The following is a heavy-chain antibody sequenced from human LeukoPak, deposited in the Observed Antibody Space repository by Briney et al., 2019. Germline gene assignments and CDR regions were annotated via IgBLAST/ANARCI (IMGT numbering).Heavy chain of an antibody. V-gene: IGHV3-33*01. Sequence: GGSLRLSCAASGFTFSSNAMHWVRQAPGKGLEWVAVVWYDGSNKYHADSVKGRFTVSRDNSKNTLYLQMNSLRAEDTAVYYCARGQVETAIPGDYWGQGTLVTVSS. J-gene: IGHJ4*02. CDR3: ARGQVETAIPGDY. CDR1: GFTFSSNA. CDR2: VWYDGSNK. D-gene: IGHD2-21*02.